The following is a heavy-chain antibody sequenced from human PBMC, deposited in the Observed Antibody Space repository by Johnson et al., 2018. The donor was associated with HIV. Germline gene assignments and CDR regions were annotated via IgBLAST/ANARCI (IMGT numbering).Heavy chain of an antibody. D-gene: IGHD1-14*01. V-gene: IGHV3-30*04. CDR1: GFTFSQFA. CDR2: ISYDGTKK. J-gene: IGHJ3*02. Sequence: VQLVESGGGVVQPGRSLRLSCAASGFTFSQFAMHWVRQAPGKGLEWVAIISYDGTKKYYADSVRGRFIISRDNSKNTLYLQMNSLRAEDTALYYCARGPRNPGLDTFNIWGQGMMVTVSS. CDR3: ARGPRNPGLDTFNI.